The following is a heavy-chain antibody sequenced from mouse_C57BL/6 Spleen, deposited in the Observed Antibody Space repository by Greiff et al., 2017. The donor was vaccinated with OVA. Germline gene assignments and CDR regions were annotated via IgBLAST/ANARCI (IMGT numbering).Heavy chain of an antibody. V-gene: IGHV5-9*01. CDR1: GFTFSSYT. D-gene: IGHD2-2*01. J-gene: IGHJ2*01. CDR2: ISGGGGNT. Sequence: EVKLVESGGGLVKPGGSLKLSCAASGFTFSSYTMSWVRQTPEKRLEWVATISGGGGNTYYPDNVKGRFTISRDNAKNTLYLQMSSLRSEDTALYYCAREGYGFDYWGQGTTLTVSS. CDR3: AREGYGFDY.